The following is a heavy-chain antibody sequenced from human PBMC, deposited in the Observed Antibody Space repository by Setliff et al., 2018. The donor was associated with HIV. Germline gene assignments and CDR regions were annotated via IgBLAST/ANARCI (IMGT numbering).Heavy chain of an antibody. V-gene: IGHV4-4*02. J-gene: IGHJ3*01. D-gene: IGHD3-10*01. CDR3: ARGDGEASFDV. CDR2: IYHSGST. Sequence: SETLSLTCSVSGDSITSTTWWTWVRQPPGKGLEWIGEIYHSGSTNYSPSLNSRVTISLDKSKNQFSLKLTSVNAAGTAVYYCARGDGEASFDVWGRGTMVTVSS. CDR1: GDSITSTTW.